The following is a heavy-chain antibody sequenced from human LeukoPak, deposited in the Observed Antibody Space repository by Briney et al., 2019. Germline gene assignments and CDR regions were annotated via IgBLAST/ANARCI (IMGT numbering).Heavy chain of an antibody. J-gene: IGHJ4*02. D-gene: IGHD2-15*01. CDR1: GFTFSAYK. CDR2: ISTDGYTT. V-gene: IGHV3-74*01. Sequence: PGGSLRLSCAASGFTFSAYKMHWVRQAPRKGLVWVSRISTDGYTTDYADFVQGRFTASRDNTKNTWSLEMNGLRAEDTAVYYCVVGGSPGYWGQGTLVTVSS. CDR3: VVGGSPGY.